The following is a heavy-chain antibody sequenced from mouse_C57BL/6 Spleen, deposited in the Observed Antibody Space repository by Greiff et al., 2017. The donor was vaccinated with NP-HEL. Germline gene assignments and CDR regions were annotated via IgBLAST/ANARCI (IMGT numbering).Heavy chain of an antibody. CDR3: ARRGQGQLRSWFAY. J-gene: IGHJ3*01. Sequence: EVQLQQSGPELVKPGASVKISCKASGYSFTGYYMNWVKQSPEKSLEWIGEINPSTGGTTYNQKFKAKATLTVDKSSSTAYMQLKSLTSEDSAVYYCARRGQGQLRSWFAYWGQGTLVTVSA. CDR2: INPSTGGT. D-gene: IGHD3-2*02. CDR1: GYSFTGYY. V-gene: IGHV1-42*01.